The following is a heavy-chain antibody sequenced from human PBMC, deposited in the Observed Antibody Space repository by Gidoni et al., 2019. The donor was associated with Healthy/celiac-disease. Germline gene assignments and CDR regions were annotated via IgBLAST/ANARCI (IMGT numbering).Heavy chain of an antibody. J-gene: IGHJ4*02. CDR2: INHSGST. CDR1: GGSFSGYY. V-gene: IGHV4-34*01. CDR3: ARGPAATRHHLYYFDY. D-gene: IGHD2-15*01. Sequence: QVQLQQWGAGLLKPSETLSLTCAVYGGSFSGYYWSWIRQPPGKGLEWIGEINHSGSTNYNPSLKSRVTISVDTSKNQFSLKLSSVTAADTAVYYCARGPAATRHHLYYFDYWGQGTLVTVSS.